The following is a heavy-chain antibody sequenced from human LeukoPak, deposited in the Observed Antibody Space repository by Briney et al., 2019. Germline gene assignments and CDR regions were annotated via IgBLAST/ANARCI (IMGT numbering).Heavy chain of an antibody. Sequence: ASVKDSCTASGYTFTSSYIHWVRQAPGQGLEWMGMIYPRDGSTSYAQKFQGRVTVTRDTSTSTVHMELSGLRSEDTAVYYCARDQEGFDYWGQGTLVTVSS. CDR2: IYPRDGST. CDR1: GYTFTSSY. V-gene: IGHV1-46*01. CDR3: ARDQEGFDY. J-gene: IGHJ4*02.